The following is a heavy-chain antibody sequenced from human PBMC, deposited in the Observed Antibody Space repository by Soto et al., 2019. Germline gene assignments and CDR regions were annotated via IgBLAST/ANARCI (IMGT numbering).Heavy chain of an antibody. Sequence: QVQLVQSGAEVKKPGSSVKVSCKASGGTFGSYAISWVRQAPGQGLEWMGGIIPIPGTANYAQKFQGRVTIAADESTSTAYMELSSLRSVDTAVYYCARSQGSSTSLEIYYYYYYGMDVWGQGTTVTVSS. CDR2: IIPIPGTA. CDR1: GGTFGSYA. J-gene: IGHJ6*02. CDR3: ARSQGSSTSLEIYYYYYYGMDV. V-gene: IGHV1-69*01. D-gene: IGHD2-2*01.